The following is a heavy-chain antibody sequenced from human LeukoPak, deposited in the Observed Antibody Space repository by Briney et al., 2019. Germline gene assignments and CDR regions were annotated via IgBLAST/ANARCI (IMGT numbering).Heavy chain of an antibody. J-gene: IGHJ4*02. CDR1: GGTFSSYA. D-gene: IGHD5-18*01. CDR3: ARPDEDRGYSYGYNY. CDR2: IIPIFGTA. Sequence: SVKVSCKASGGTFSSYAISWVRQAPGQGLEWMGGIIPIFGTANYAQKFQGRVTITADESTSTAYVELSSLRSEDTAVYYCARPDEDRGYSYGYNYWGQGTLVTVSS. V-gene: IGHV1-69*13.